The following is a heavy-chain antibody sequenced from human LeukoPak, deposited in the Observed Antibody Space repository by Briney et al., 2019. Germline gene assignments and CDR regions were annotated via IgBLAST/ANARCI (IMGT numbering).Heavy chain of an antibody. D-gene: IGHD6-13*01. J-gene: IGHJ5*02. CDR1: GGSISSYY. CDR2: IYTSGST. Sequence: SETLSLTCTVSGGSISSYYWSWIRQPPGKGLEWIGRIYTSGSTNYDPSLKSRVTISVDTSKNQFSLKLSSVTAADTAVYYCARGLYSSSWWGNWFDPWGQGTLVTVSS. CDR3: ARGLYSSSWWGNWFDP. V-gene: IGHV4-4*08.